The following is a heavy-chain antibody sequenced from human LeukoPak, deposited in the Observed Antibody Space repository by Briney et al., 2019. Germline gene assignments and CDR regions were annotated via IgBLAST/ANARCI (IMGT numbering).Heavy chain of an antibody. D-gene: IGHD6-13*01. J-gene: IGHJ6*02. CDR1: GYTFTSYD. Sequence: ASVKVSCKASGYTFTSYDINWVRQATGQGLEWMGWMNPNSGNTGYAQKFQGRVTITRNTSISTAYMELSSLRSEDTAVYYCAREGQLVPNYYYYGMDVWGQGTTVTVSS. CDR3: AREGQLVPNYYYYGMDV. CDR2: MNPNSGNT. V-gene: IGHV1-8*03.